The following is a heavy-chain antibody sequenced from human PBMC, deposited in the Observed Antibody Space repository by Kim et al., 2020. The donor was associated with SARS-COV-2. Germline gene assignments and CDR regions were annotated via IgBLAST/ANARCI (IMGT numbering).Heavy chain of an antibody. J-gene: IGHJ3*02. Sequence: YNPSLERRVTMSVDTSKNQFSLNVMSVTAEDTAVYYCARDDAYNLDAFDIWGQGTMVTVSS. V-gene: IGHV4-4*07. CDR3: ARDDAYNLDAFDI. D-gene: IGHD1-1*01.